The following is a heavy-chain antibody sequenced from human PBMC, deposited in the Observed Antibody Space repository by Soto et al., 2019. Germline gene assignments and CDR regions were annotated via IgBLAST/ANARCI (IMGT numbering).Heavy chain of an antibody. CDR2: ISRSGSLI. Sequence: QVQLVESGGGLVKPGGTLRLSCAASGFTFSDHHLNWIRQTPGKGLEWLSDISRSGSLIYYADSVKGRFTISRDNAKKLLFLQMNSLRAEDTAVYYCARTKVTTFYYGMDVWGQGTTVTVTS. CDR1: GFTFSDHH. V-gene: IGHV3-11*01. D-gene: IGHD4-4*01. CDR3: ARTKVTTFYYGMDV. J-gene: IGHJ6*02.